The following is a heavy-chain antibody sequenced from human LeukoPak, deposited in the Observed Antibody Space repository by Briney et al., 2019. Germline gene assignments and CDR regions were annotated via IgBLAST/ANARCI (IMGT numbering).Heavy chain of an antibody. J-gene: IGHJ3*02. D-gene: IGHD4-23*01. Sequence: PSQTLSLTCPVSSGSISSGVYYWSWIRQHPGKGLEWIGYIYYSGSTNYNPSLKSRVTMSVDTSKNHFSLKLSSVTAADTAVYYCARYGYGGNSKTPYAFDIWGQGTMVTVSS. V-gene: IGHV4-30-4*08. CDR3: ARYGYGGNSKTPYAFDI. CDR1: SGSISSGVYY. CDR2: IYYSGST.